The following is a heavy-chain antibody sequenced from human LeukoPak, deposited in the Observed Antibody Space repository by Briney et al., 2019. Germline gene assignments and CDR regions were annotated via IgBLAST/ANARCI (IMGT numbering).Heavy chain of an antibody. CDR1: GFSFSNAW. CDR2: ISGSGGST. V-gene: IGHV3-23*01. J-gene: IGHJ4*02. CDR3: AKVGNSYGFTSFDY. Sequence: GGSLRLSCAVSGFSFSNAWMSWVRQAPGKGLEWVSAISGSGGSTYYADSVKGRFTIPRDNSKNTLYLQMNSLRAEDTAVYYCAKVGNSYGFTSFDYWGQGTLVTVSS. D-gene: IGHD5-18*01.